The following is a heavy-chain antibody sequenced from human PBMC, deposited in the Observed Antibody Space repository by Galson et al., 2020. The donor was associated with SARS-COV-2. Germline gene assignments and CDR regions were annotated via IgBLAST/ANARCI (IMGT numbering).Heavy chain of an antibody. Sequence: ETSETLSLTCTVSGDSISSGTYNWNWIRQRPDKGLEWIGCIHYSGTIYYNPSLQSRLTISVDRSENQFSLNVNSVTAADTAVYYCARGGDHAKSGYWGQGTLVTVSS. CDR2: IHYSGTI. CDR1: GDSISSGTYN. V-gene: IGHV4-31*03. D-gene: IGHD2-21*01. CDR3: ARGGDHAKSGY. J-gene: IGHJ4*02.